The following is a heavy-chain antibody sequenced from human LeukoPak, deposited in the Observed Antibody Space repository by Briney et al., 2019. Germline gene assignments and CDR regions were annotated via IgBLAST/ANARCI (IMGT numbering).Heavy chain of an antibody. CDR1: GGSISSYY. J-gene: IGHJ4*02. V-gene: IGHV4-59*08. D-gene: IGHD1-26*01. CDR2: IYYSGST. Sequence: PSETLSLTCTVSGGSISSYYWSWIRQPPGKGLEWIGYIYYSGSTNYNPSLKSRVTISVDTSKNQFSLKLSSVTAADAAVYYCARFKSVGFDYWGQGTLVTVSS. CDR3: ARFKSVGFDY.